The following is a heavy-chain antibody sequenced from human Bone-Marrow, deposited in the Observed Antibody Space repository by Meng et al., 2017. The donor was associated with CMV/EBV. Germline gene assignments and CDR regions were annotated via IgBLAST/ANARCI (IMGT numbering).Heavy chain of an antibody. D-gene: IGHD3-16*01. Sequence: ESLKISCAASGFTFSSYWMSWVRQPPGKGLEWIGYIYYSGSTNYNLSLKSRVTISVDTSKNQFSLKLSSVTAADTAVYYCASWGGVWRSFDPWGQGTLVTVSS. CDR2: IYYSGST. J-gene: IGHJ5*02. CDR1: GFTFSSYW. V-gene: IGHV4-59*01. CDR3: ASWGGVWRSFDP.